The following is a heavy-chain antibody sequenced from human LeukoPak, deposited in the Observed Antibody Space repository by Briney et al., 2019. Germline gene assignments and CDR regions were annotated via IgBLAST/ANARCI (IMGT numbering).Heavy chain of an antibody. CDR1: GGTFSSYA. CDR3: ARGVTPWGEEVYYMDV. J-gene: IGHJ6*03. V-gene: IGHV1-69*01. D-gene: IGHD3-10*01. Sequence: EASVKVSCKASGGTFSSYAISWVRQAPGQGLEWMGGIIPIFGTANYAQKFQGRVTITADESTSTAYMELSSLRSEDTAVYYCARGVTPWGEEVYYMDVWGKGTTVTVSS. CDR2: IIPIFGTA.